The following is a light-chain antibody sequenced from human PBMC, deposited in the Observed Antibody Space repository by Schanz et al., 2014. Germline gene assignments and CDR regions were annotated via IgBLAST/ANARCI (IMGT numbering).Light chain of an antibody. Sequence: QSALTQPASVSGSPGQSITISCTGTSSDVGGYNYVSWYQHHPGKAPKLLIYDVTKRPSGVPDRFSGSKSGNTASLTVSGLQAEDEADYYCSSYAGSNNLVFGGGTKLTVL. J-gene: IGLJ2*01. CDR3: SSYAGSNNLV. CDR2: DVT. V-gene: IGLV2-8*01. CDR1: SSDVGGYNY.